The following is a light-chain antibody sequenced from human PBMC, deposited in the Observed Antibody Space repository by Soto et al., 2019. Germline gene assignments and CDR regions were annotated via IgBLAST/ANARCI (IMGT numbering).Light chain of an antibody. CDR1: SSDIGSYNL. CDR3: TSYASSSTS. CDR2: EGS. J-gene: IGLJ3*02. V-gene: IGLV2-14*02. Sequence: QSALTQPASVSGSPGQSITISCTGTSSDIGSYNLVSWYQQHPGKAPKLMIYEGSKRPSGVSNRFSGSKSGNTASLTISGLQAEDEADYYCTSYASSSTSFGGGTKHTVL.